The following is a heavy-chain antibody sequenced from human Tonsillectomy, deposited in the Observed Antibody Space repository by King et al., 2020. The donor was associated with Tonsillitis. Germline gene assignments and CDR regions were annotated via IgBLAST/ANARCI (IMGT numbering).Heavy chain of an antibody. CDR2: IYYSGST. Sequence: QLQESGPGLVKPSETLSLTCTVSGGSISSSSYYLGWIRQPPGKGLEWIGSIYYSGSTYYNPSLKSRLTISVDTSKNQFSLKLSSVTAADTAVYYCASARTPRGDAFDIWGQGTMVTVSS. V-gene: IGHV4-39*01. CDR1: GGSISSSSYY. D-gene: IGHD3-16*01. CDR3: ASARTPRGDAFDI. J-gene: IGHJ3*02.